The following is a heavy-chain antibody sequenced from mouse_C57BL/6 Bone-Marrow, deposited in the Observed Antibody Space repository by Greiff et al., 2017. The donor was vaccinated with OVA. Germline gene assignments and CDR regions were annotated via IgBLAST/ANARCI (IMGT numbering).Heavy chain of an antibody. CDR1: GFNIKDDY. V-gene: IGHV14-4*01. CDR3: TTSPYGYDGAWFAY. CDR2: IDPENGDT. J-gene: IGHJ3*01. D-gene: IGHD2-2*01. Sequence: EVHLVESGAELVRPGASVKLSCTASGFNIKDDYMHWVKQRPEQGLEWIGWIDPENGDTEYASKFQGKATITADTSSNTAYLQLSSLTSEDTAVYYCTTSPYGYDGAWFAYWGQGTLVTVSA.